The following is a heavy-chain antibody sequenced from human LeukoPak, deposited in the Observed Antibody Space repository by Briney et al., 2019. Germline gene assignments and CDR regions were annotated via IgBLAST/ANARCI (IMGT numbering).Heavy chain of an antibody. CDR3: ARDYDYSLDY. CDR2: ISGNGGNT. J-gene: IGHJ4*02. D-gene: IGHD4/OR15-4a*01. V-gene: IGHV3-23*01. Sequence: GGSLRLSCAASGFTFSNYAMSWVRQAPGKGPEWVSVISGNGGNTYYADSVKGRFTISRDNSKNTLYLQMNSLGAEDTAVYYCARDYDYSLDYWGQGTLVTVSS. CDR1: GFTFSNYA.